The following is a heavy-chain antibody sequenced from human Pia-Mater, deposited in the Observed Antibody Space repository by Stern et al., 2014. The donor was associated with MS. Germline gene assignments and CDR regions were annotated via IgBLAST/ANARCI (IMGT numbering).Heavy chain of an antibody. CDR2: IKPDGSEK. CDR1: GFTFRSYW. J-gene: IGHJ3*02. Sequence: EVQLVESGGGLVQPGGSLRLSCAASGFTFRSYWVTWVRQAPGKGLGWVANIKPDGSEKYYVDSVKGRFTISRDNAKNSLYLQMNSLRAEDTAVYYCTRSNRGAFDIWGQGTMVTVSS. CDR3: TRSNRGAFDI. V-gene: IGHV3-7*01. D-gene: IGHD7-27*01.